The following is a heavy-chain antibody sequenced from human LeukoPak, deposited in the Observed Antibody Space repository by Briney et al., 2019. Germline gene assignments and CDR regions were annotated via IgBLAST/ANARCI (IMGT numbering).Heavy chain of an antibody. CDR3: AKDAFNTFGSGFSAPDYYFDH. CDR2: IRYDGSDK. J-gene: IGHJ4*02. CDR1: GFSFSSYG. Sequence: PGGSLRLSCAASGFSFSSYGMHWVRQAPGKGLEWVAFIRYDGSDKYDADSVKGRFTISRDNSKNMLYLQMNSLRAEDTALYYCAKDAFNTFGSGFSAPDYYFDHWGQGTLVTVSS. V-gene: IGHV3-30*02. D-gene: IGHD3-10*01.